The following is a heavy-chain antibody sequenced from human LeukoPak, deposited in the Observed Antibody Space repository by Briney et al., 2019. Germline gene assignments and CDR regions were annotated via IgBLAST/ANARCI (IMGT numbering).Heavy chain of an antibody. Sequence: GGSLRLSCAASGFTFSSYSMNWVRQAPGKGLEWVSYISSSSSTIYYADSVKGRFTISRDNAKNSLYLQMNSLRAEDTAVYYCARGGYCSSTSCYPIRFDPWGQGTLVTVSS. CDR3: ARGGYCSSTSCYPIRFDP. CDR2: ISSSSSTI. J-gene: IGHJ5*02. V-gene: IGHV3-48*04. CDR1: GFTFSSYS. D-gene: IGHD2-2*01.